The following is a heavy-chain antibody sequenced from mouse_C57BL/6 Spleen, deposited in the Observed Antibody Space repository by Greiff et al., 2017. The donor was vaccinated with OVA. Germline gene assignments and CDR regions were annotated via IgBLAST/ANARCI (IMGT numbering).Heavy chain of an antibody. V-gene: IGHV5-17*01. Sequence: EVMLVESGGGLVKPGGSLKLSCAASGFTFSDYGMHWVRQAPEKGLEWVAYISSGSSTIYYADTVKGRFTISRDNAKNTLFLQMTSLRSEDTAMYYCARVYYGSSYGNYFDYWGQGTTLTVSS. CDR3: ARVYYGSSYGNYFDY. CDR1: GFTFSDYG. CDR2: ISSGSSTI. D-gene: IGHD1-1*01. J-gene: IGHJ2*01.